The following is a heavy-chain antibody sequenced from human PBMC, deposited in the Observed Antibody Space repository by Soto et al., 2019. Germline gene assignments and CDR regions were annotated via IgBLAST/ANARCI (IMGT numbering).Heavy chain of an antibody. CDR1: GFTFSSYA. CDR3: AKDLPFTSSPCMDV. D-gene: IGHD2-2*01. J-gene: IGHJ6*02. CDR2: ISGTGVSS. Sequence: GGSLRLSCAASGFTFSSYAMSWVRQAPGKGLEWVASISGTGVSSYHADSVKGRFTISRDNSQNTLYLQMNSLGADDTAVYYCAKDLPFTSSPCMDVWGQGTTVTVSS. V-gene: IGHV3-23*01.